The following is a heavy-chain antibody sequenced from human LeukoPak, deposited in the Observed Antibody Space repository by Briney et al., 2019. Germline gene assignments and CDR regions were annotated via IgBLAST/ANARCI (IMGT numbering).Heavy chain of an antibody. V-gene: IGHV3-11*01. Sequence: GGSLRLSCAASGFTFSDYYMSWIRQAPGKGLEWVSYITSSGSTIYYADSVKGRFTISRDNAKNSLYLQMNSLRAEDTAVYYCARPYHYYHDSSGYIWGQGTLVTVSS. D-gene: IGHD3-22*01. J-gene: IGHJ4*02. CDR1: GFTFSDYY. CDR2: ITSSGSTI. CDR3: ARPYHYYHDSSGYI.